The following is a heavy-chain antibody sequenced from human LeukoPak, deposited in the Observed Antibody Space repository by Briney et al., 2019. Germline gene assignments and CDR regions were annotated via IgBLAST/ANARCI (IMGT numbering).Heavy chain of an antibody. J-gene: IGHJ4*02. CDR3: AKASQHSSGWYYDY. V-gene: IGHV3-7*03. D-gene: IGHD6-19*01. CDR2: IKQDGSEK. Sequence: GGSLRLSCAASGFTFSSYWMSWVRQAPGKGLEWVANIKQDGSEKYYVDSVKGRFTISRDNAKNSLYLQMNSLRAEDTALYYCAKASQHSSGWYYDYWGQGTLVTVSS. CDR1: GFTFSSYW.